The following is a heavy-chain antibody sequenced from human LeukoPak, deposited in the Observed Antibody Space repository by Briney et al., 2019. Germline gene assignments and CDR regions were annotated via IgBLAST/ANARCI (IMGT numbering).Heavy chain of an antibody. CDR2: INPNSGGT. CDR3: ARVPVNIWENWFDP. J-gene: IGHJ5*02. V-gene: IGHV1-2*02. CDR1: GYTFTDYY. Sequence: GASVKVSCKASGYTFTDYYIHWVRQAPGQGLEWMGWINPNSGGTNSAQNFQGRVTMTRDTSISTAYMELSRLTSDDTAVYYCARVPVNIWENWFDPWGQGTLVTVSS. D-gene: IGHD1-26*01.